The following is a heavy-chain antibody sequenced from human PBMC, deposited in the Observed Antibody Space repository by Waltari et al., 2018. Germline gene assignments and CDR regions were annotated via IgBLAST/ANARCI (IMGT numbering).Heavy chain of an antibody. CDR2: INHSGIT. V-gene: IGHV4-34*01. D-gene: IGHD2-2*01. CDR3: ARDIVVVPAAPMVYYYYYGMDV. Sequence: QVQLQQWGAGLLKHSETLSLTCAVYGGSFSGYSWSWLRQPPGKGLEWIGEINHSGITNDDPPLKSRVTISVDTSKNQFSLKLSSVTAADTAVYYCARDIVVVPAAPMVYYYYYGMDVWGQGTTVTVSS. J-gene: IGHJ6*02. CDR1: GGSFSGYS.